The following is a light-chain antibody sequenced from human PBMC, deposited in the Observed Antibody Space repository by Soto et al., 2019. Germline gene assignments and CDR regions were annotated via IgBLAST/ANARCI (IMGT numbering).Light chain of an antibody. CDR2: GAS. Sequence: IVMTQSPATLSVSPGERATLSCRASQSVSGNLAWYQQKPGRAPRLLIYGASTRATGLPARFSGSGSGTEFTLTISSLQSEDFALYYCQQYDHWPFTFGPGTKVDIK. J-gene: IGKJ3*01. V-gene: IGKV3-15*01. CDR1: QSVSGN. CDR3: QQYDHWPFT.